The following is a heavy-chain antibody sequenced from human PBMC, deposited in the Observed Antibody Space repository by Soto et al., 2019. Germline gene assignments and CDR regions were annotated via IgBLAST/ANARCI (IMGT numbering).Heavy chain of an antibody. D-gene: IGHD1-1*01. V-gene: IGHV3-23*01. CDR1: GFSFSTCA. CDR3: ATQVFRGATGTT. CDR2: ISPDSAAT. J-gene: IGHJ4*02. Sequence: EVQVLESGGGLVQPGGSLRLSCVASGFSFSTCAMGCVRQAPGKGLEWVSLISPDSAATYYTDSVKGRFTISRDNSKITQYLQMNSLRAEDTAISICATQVFRGATGTTWGQGTLVTVSS.